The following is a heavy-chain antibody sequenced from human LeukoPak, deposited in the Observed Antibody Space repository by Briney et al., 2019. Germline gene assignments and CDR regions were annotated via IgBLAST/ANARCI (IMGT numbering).Heavy chain of an antibody. CDR1: GFTFSSYG. V-gene: IGHV3-30*02. Sequence: PGGSLRLSCAASGFTFSSYGMHWVRQAPGKGLEWVAFIRYDGSNKYYADSVKGRFTISRDNSKNTLYLQMNSLRAEDTAVYYCAKGAYCSSTSCYAGGSERTYYYYYMDVWGKGTTVTISS. CDR3: AKGAYCSSTSCYAGGSERTYYYYYMDV. D-gene: IGHD2-2*01. J-gene: IGHJ6*03. CDR2: IRYDGSNK.